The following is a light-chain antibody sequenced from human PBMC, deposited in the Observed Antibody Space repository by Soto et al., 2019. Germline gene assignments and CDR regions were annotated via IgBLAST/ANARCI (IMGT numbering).Light chain of an antibody. V-gene: IGKV3-15*01. J-gene: IGKJ1*01. Sequence: EIVMTQSPATLSVSPGERATLSCRASQSISSNLAWYQQKPGQAPRLLIYVASTRATGIPARFSGSGSGTEFTLTITSLQSEDFAVYSCQQYNNWPRTFGQGTKV. CDR2: VAS. CDR3: QQYNNWPRT. CDR1: QSISSN.